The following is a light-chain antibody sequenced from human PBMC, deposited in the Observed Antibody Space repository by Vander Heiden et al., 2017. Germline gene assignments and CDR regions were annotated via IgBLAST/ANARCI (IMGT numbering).Light chain of an antibody. V-gene: IGLV1-44*01. Sequence: QSVLTQPPSASGTPGQRVTISCSGPDSNIGTNTVHWYQHLPGTAPKVLIYTNNQRPSGVPDRFSGSKSGASASLAISGLQSEDEADYYCSSWDDSLTGWVFGGGTKLTVL. J-gene: IGLJ3*02. CDR2: TNN. CDR1: DSNIGTNT. CDR3: SSWDDSLTGWV.